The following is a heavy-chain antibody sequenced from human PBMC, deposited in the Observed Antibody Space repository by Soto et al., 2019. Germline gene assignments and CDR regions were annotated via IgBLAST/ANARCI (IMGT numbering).Heavy chain of an antibody. CDR3: PRGGIEPFDY. CDR2: INDYGDRI. J-gene: IGHJ4*02. Sequence: LGLSFAGSGFIFRNYWMHWVRQAPWKVLMWVSRINDYGDRINYADSVEGRFTISRDDAKRELYLQMNNLRADDTAVYYCPRGGIEPFDYWAQG. V-gene: IGHV3-74*01. CDR1: GFIFRNYW.